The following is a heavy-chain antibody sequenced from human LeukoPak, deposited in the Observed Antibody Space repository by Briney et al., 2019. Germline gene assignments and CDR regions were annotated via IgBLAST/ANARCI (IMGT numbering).Heavy chain of an antibody. CDR1: GGSISSGGYY. J-gene: IGHJ4*02. CDR3: ASIRSRDFDY. Sequence: PSETLSLTCTVSGGSISSGGYYWSWIRQPPGKGLEWIGYIYHSGSTYYNPSLKSRVTISVDRSKNQFSLKLSSVTAADTAVYYCASIRSRDFDYWGQGTLVTVSS. V-gene: IGHV4-30-2*01. CDR2: IYHSGST.